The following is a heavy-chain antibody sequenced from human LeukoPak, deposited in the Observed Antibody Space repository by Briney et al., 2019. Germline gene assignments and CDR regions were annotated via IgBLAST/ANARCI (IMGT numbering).Heavy chain of an antibody. CDR1: SGSFSNYY. J-gene: IGHJ4*02. CDR2: INQSGST. Sequence: SETLSLTCAVYSGSFSNYYWSWIRQPPGKGLEWIGEINQSGSTNYNPSLKSRVTTSVDTSKNQFSLKLNSVTAADTAVYYCARVRSYFYDGSGYPSLGYFDYWGQGTLVTVSS. D-gene: IGHD3-22*01. CDR3: ARVRSYFYDGSGYPSLGYFDY. V-gene: IGHV4-34*01.